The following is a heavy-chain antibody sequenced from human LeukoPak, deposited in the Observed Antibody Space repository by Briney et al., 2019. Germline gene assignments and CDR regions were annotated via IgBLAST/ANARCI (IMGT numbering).Heavy chain of an antibody. CDR2: ISTSGGRT. D-gene: IGHD4-17*01. V-gene: IGHV3-23*01. CDR1: GFTFSSCA. Sequence: GGSLRLSCAASGFTFSSCAMSWVRQAPGKGLEWVSAISTSGGRTFYADSVKGRFTISRDNSKNTLYLQMNSLRAEDTAVYYCASHDYGVSGDYRGQGTLVTVSS. CDR3: ASHDYGVSGDY. J-gene: IGHJ4*02.